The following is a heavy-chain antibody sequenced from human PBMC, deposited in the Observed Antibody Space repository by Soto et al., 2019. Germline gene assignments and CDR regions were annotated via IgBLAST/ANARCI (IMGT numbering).Heavy chain of an antibody. D-gene: IGHD3-9*01. CDR3: ARTTYILTGYYSPYYFDY. CDR1: GGTFSSYA. CDR2: IIPIFGTA. Sequence: QVQLVQSGAEVKKPGSSVKVSCKASGGTFSSYAISWVRQAPGQGLEWMGGIIPIFGTANYAQKFQGRVTITADESTSTAYMELSSLRSEDTAVYYCARTTYILTGYYSPYYFDYWGQGTLVTVSS. J-gene: IGHJ4*02. V-gene: IGHV1-69*01.